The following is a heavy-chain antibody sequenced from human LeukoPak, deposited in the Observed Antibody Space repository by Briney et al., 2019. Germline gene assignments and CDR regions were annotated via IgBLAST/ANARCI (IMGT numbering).Heavy chain of an antibody. CDR1: GGSISSYY. D-gene: IGHD3-10*02. Sequence: SETLSLTCIVSGGSISSYYWSWIRQPAGKGLEWIGRIYASGSTDYNPSLESRITMSVDTSKNQFSLKLSSVTAADTAVYYCARESYFVARFDPWGQGTLVTVSS. V-gene: IGHV4-4*07. CDR2: IYASGST. CDR3: ARESYFVARFDP. J-gene: IGHJ5*02.